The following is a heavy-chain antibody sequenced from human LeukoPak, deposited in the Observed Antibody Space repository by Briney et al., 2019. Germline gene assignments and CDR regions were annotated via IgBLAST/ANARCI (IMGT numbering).Heavy chain of an antibody. D-gene: IGHD3-10*01. CDR3: ARHAVLWFGDPWFDP. V-gene: IGHV4-59*01. CDR2: IYYSGST. Sequence: PSETLSLTCTVSGGSISSYYWSWIRQPPGKGLEWIGYIYYSGSTNYNPSLKSRVTISVDTSKNQFSLKLSSVTAADTAVYYCARHAVLWFGDPWFDPWGQGTLVTVSS. CDR1: GGSISSYY. J-gene: IGHJ5*02.